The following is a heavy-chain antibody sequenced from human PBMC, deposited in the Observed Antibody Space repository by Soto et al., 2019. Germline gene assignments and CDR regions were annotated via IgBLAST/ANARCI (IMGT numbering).Heavy chain of an antibody. CDR3: AKDHYGSAIYGMDV. CDR2: IAWNSDII. J-gene: IGHJ6*02. D-gene: IGHD3-10*01. V-gene: IGHV3-9*01. CDR1: GFSFEDYA. Sequence: EVQLVESGGGLVQPGRSLRLSCAASGFSFEDYAMYWVRQAPGKGLEWVSGIAWNSDIIGYADSVKGRFTISRDNGKNSLYLQMNRLRPEDTALYYCAKDHYGSAIYGMDVWGQGTTVTVSS.